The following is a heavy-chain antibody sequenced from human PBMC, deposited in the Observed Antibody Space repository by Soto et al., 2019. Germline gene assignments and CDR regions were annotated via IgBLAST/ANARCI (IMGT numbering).Heavy chain of an antibody. J-gene: IGHJ4*02. Sequence: PGGSLRLSCAASGFTFSSYGMHWVRQAPGKGLEWVAVIWYDGSNKYYADSVKGRFTISRDNSKNTLYLQMNSLRAEDTAVYYCARDPSPHSSSWLFDYWGQGTLVTVSS. CDR2: IWYDGSNK. V-gene: IGHV3-33*01. CDR3: ARDPSPHSSSWLFDY. CDR1: GFTFSSYG. D-gene: IGHD6-13*01.